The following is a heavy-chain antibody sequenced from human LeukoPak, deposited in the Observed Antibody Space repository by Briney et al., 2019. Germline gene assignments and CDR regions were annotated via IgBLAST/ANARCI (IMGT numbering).Heavy chain of an antibody. D-gene: IGHD2-2*02. CDR1: GFTFSSYS. V-gene: IGHV3-21*01. Sequence: GGSLRLSCAASGFTFSSYSMNWVRQAPGKGLEWVSSISSSSSYIYYADSVKGRFTISRDNSKNTLYLHMNSLRVDDTAVYYCAREIPPPIFDYWGQGTLVSVSS. CDR2: ISSSSSYI. J-gene: IGHJ4*02. CDR3: AREIPPPIFDY.